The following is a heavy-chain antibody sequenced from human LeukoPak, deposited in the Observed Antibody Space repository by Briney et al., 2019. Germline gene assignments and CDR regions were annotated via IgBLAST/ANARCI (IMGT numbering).Heavy chain of an antibody. Sequence: GGSLRLSCAASGFTVSSNYMSWVRQAPGKGLEWVSVIYSGGSTYYADSVKGRFTISRDNSKNTLYLQMNSLRAEDTAVYYCASSSMYYYDSSGYPDAFDIWGQGTMVTVSS. CDR2: IYSGGST. D-gene: IGHD3-22*01. V-gene: IGHV3-66*01. J-gene: IGHJ3*02. CDR3: ASSSMYYYDSSGYPDAFDI. CDR1: GFTVSSNY.